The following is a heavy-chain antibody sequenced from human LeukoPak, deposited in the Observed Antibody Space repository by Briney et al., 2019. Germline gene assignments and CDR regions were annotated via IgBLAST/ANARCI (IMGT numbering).Heavy chain of an antibody. CDR1: GFTFSSYS. CDR2: ISSSGSSI. J-gene: IGHJ4*02. V-gene: IGHV3-48*02. D-gene: IGHD6-19*01. CDR3: ARDESSGWRQLDY. Sequence: GGSLRLSCAASGFTFSSYSMSWVRQAPGKGLEWVSYISSSGSSIHYADSVKGRFSISRDSAKNSLYLQMNSLRDEDTAVYYCARDESSGWRQLDYWGQGTLVTVSS.